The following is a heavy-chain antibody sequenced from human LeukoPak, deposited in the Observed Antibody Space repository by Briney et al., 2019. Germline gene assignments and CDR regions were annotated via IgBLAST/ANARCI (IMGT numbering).Heavy chain of an antibody. Sequence: SQTLSLTCTVSGGSISSGGYYWSWIRQPPGKGLEWIGYIYHSGSTYYNPSLKSRVTISVDRSKNQFSLKLSSVTAADTAVYYCARPLTYYDFWSGYHGAFDIWGQGTMVTVSS. CDR2: IYHSGST. CDR3: ARPLTYYDFWSGYHGAFDI. D-gene: IGHD3-3*01. CDR1: GGSISSGGYY. J-gene: IGHJ3*02. V-gene: IGHV4-30-2*01.